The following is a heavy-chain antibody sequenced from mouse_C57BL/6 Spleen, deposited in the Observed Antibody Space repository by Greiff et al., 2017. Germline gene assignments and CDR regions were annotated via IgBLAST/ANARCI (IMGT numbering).Heavy chain of an antibody. CDR3: AREVYGSSSHLCY. D-gene: IGHD1-1*01. V-gene: IGHV1-64*01. J-gene: IGHJ2*01. CDR2: IHPNSGST. CDR1: GYTFTSYW. Sequence: QVQLQQPGAELVKPGASVKLSCKASGYTFTSYWMHWVKQRPGQGLEWIGMIHPNSGSTNYNEKFKSKATLTVDKSSSTAYMQLSSLTSEDSAVYYCAREVYGSSSHLCYWGQGATLTVSS.